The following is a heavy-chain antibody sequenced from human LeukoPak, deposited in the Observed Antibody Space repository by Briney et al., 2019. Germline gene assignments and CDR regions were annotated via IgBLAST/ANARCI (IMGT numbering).Heavy chain of an antibody. D-gene: IGHD3-3*01. CDR2: INPNSGGT. CDR3: ARDVPDDFWSGYYSPNYFDY. J-gene: IGHJ4*02. V-gene: IGHV1-2*02. CDR1: GYTFTGYY. Sequence: VASVKVSCKASGYTFTGYYMHWVRQAPGQGLKWMGWINPNSGGTNYAQKFQGRVTMTRDTSISTAYMELSRLRSDDTAVYYCARDVPDDFWSGYYSPNYFDYWGQGTLVTVSS.